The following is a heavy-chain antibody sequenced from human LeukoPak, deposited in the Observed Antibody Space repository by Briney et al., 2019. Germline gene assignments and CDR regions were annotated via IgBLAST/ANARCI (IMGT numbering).Heavy chain of an antibody. CDR1: GFTFSSYS. D-gene: IGHD6-13*01. J-gene: IGHJ4*02. V-gene: IGHV3-21*04. CDR2: ISSSSSYI. CDR3: ARDRSYSSSWYGHNY. Sequence: GGSLRLSCAASGFTFSSYSMNWVRQAPGKGLEWVSSISSSSSYIYYADSVKGRFTISRDNAKNSLFLQMNSLRAEDTAVYYCARDRSYSSSWYGHNYWGQGTLVTVSS.